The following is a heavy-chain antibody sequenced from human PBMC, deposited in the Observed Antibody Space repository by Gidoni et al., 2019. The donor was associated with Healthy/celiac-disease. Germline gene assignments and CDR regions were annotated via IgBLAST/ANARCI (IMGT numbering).Heavy chain of an antibody. Sequence: QVTLNESGPVLVKPTETLTLTCTVSALSLSNARMGASWIRQPPGKALEWLAHIFSNDEKSYSTSLKSRLTISKDTSKSQVVLTMTNMDPVDTATYYCARTTGHSSSSYYYYYYMDVWGKGTTVTVSS. CDR3: ARTTGHSSSSYYYYYYMDV. V-gene: IGHV2-26*01. J-gene: IGHJ6*03. CDR1: ALSLSNARMG. CDR2: IFSNDEK. D-gene: IGHD6-6*01.